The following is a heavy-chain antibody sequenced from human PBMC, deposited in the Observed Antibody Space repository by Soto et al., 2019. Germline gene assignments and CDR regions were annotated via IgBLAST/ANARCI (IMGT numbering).Heavy chain of an antibody. J-gene: IGHJ4*02. CDR1: GFSLSTSGVG. D-gene: IGHD6-6*01. CDR2: IYWDDDK. Sequence: QITLKESGPTLVKPTQTLTLTCTFSGFSLSTSGVGVGWIRQPPGKALEWLALIYWDDDKRDSPFLQSRLTITHATSKHQVVLTMTNMDPVDTATYYCAHRPYSSSSYYFDYWGQGTLVTVSS. CDR3: AHRPYSSSSYYFDY. V-gene: IGHV2-5*02.